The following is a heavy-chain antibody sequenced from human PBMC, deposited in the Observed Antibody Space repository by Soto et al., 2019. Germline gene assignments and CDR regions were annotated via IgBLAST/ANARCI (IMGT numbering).Heavy chain of an antibody. V-gene: IGHV3-30-3*01. J-gene: IGHJ4*02. D-gene: IGHD2-8*01. Sequence: GGSLRLSCAASGFTFSSYAMHWVRQAPGEGLEWVAVISYDGSNKYYADSVKGRFTISRDNSKNTLYLQMNSLRAEDTAVYYCARSLGYCTNGVCYSPFDYWGQGTLVTVSS. CDR3: ARSLGYCTNGVCYSPFDY. CDR1: GFTFSSYA. CDR2: ISYDGSNK.